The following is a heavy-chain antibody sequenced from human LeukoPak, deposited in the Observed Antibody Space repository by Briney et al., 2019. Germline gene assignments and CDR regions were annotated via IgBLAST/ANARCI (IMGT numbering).Heavy chain of an antibody. V-gene: IGHV3-33*01. CDR1: GFTFSSYG. Sequence: PGRSLRLSCAASGFTFSSYGMHWVRQAPGKGLEWVAVIWYDGSNKYYADSVKGRFTISRDNSKNTLYLQMNSLRAEDTAVYYCARDKAAAGLDCWGQGTLVTVSS. J-gene: IGHJ4*02. CDR2: IWYDGSNK. D-gene: IGHD6-13*01. CDR3: ARDKAAAGLDC.